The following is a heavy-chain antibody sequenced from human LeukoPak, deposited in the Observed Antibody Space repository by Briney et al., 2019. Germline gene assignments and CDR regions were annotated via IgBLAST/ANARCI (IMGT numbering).Heavy chain of an antibody. V-gene: IGHV4-39*07. CDR2: IYNSGTT. J-gene: IGHJ3*02. Sequence: SETLSLTCTVSGDSISSTSYYWDWIRQPPGKGLEWIGSIYNSGTTYYNPSLKSRVTMSVDTSKNQFSLRLSSVTAADTAVYYCARDYYYDSSGSLNDAFDIWGQGTMVTVSS. CDR1: GDSISSTSYY. D-gene: IGHD3-22*01. CDR3: ARDYYYDSSGSLNDAFDI.